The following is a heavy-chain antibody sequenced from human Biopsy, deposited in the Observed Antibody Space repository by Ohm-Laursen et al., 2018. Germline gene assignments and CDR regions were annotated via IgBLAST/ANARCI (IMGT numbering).Heavy chain of an antibody. V-gene: IGHV1-18*01. CDR3: VREGLDCSGGTCYSGPLDL. D-gene: IGHD2-15*01. CDR1: GYSFTSYG. Sequence: GASVKVSCQASGYSFTSYGMNWVRQAPGQGLEWVGWISPYFGNTNSTQKLQARVTLSTETSTDTAYMELRSLRYDDTAIYYCVREGLDCSGGTCYSGPLDLWGQGTLITVSS. CDR2: ISPYFGNT. J-gene: IGHJ4*03.